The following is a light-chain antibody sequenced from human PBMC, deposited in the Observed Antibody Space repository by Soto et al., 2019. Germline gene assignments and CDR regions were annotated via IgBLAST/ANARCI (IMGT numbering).Light chain of an antibody. Sequence: EIVLTQSPATLSLSPGERATLSCRASQSVSSYLAWYQQKPGQAPRLLIYDASNRATDIPARFSGSGSGTDFPLTISSLEPEDFAVDYCQQRSNSITFGQGTRLEIK. CDR3: QQRSNSIT. J-gene: IGKJ5*01. CDR1: QSVSSY. CDR2: DAS. V-gene: IGKV3-11*01.